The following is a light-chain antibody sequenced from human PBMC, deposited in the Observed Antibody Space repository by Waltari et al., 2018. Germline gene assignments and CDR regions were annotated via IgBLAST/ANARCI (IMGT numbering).Light chain of an antibody. CDR2: DVS. J-gene: IGLJ1*01. V-gene: IGLV2-14*01. Sequence: QSALTQPASVSGSPGKSITISCTGTSRDVGGYNYVSWYQQHPGKAPKLMIYDVSNRPSGVSNRFSGSKSGNTASLTISGLQAEDEADYYCSSYTSSSFYVFGTGTKVTVL. CDR1: SRDVGGYNY. CDR3: SSYTSSSFYV.